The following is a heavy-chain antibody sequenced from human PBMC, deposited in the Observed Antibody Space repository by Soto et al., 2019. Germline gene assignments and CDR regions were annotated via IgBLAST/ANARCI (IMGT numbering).Heavy chain of an antibody. J-gene: IGHJ4*02. V-gene: IGHV1-8*01. D-gene: IGHD1-26*01. CDR2: MNPNSGNT. Sequence: ASVKVSCKASGYTSTSYDINWVRQATGQGLEWMGWMNPNSGNTGYAQKFQGRVTMTRNTSISTAYMELSSLRSEDTAVYYCARHYLPDGNFDYWGQGSLVPVSS. CDR3: ARHYLPDGNFDY. CDR1: GYTSTSYD.